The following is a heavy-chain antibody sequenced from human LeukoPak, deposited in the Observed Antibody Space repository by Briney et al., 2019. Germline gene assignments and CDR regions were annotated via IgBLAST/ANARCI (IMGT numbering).Heavy chain of an antibody. CDR3: AKEGGGSWYGWFDP. J-gene: IGHJ5*02. D-gene: IGHD6-13*01. CDR1: GITLSNYG. Sequence: PGGSLRLSCAVSGITLSNYGMSWVRQAPGKGLEWVAGISGSGGSTYYADSVKGRFTISRDNSKNTLYLQMNSLRAEDTAVYYCAKEGGGSWYGWFDPWGQGTLVTVSS. V-gene: IGHV3-23*01. CDR2: ISGSGGST.